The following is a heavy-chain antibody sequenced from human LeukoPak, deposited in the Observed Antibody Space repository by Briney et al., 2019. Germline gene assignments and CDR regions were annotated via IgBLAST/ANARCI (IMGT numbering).Heavy chain of an antibody. CDR3: ARVALGRYDILTGYYYYYYMDV. V-gene: IGHV4-59*08. CDR2: IYYSGST. Sequence: SETLSLTRTVSGGSLSSYYWSWIRQPPGKGLEWVGYIYYSGSTNYNPPLKSRVTISVDTSKNQFPRKLSSVTAADTAVYYCARVALGRYDILTGYYYYYYMDVWGKGTTVTISS. J-gene: IGHJ6*03. CDR1: GGSLSSYY. D-gene: IGHD3-9*01.